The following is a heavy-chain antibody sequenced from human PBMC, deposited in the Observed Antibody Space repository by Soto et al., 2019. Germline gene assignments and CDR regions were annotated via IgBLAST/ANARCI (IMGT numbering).Heavy chain of an antibody. V-gene: IGHV3-30*18. J-gene: IGHJ3*02. CDR1: GFTFSSYG. CDR2: ISYDGSNK. CDR3: ANNLGYCSGGSCYGDDAFDI. D-gene: IGHD2-15*01. Sequence: GGSLRLSCAASGFTFSSYGMHWVRQAPGKGLEWVAVISYDGSNKYYADSVKGRFTISRDNAKNTLYLQMNSLRAEDTAVYYCANNLGYCSGGSCYGDDAFDIWGQGTMVTVSS.